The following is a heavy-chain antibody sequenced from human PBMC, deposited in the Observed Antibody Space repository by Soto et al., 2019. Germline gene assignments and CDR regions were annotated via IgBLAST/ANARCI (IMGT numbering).Heavy chain of an antibody. CDR1: GGTFSSYA. D-gene: IGHD3-10*01. CDR2: IIPIFGTA. CDR3: ARVPMVRGAQDSYYYYGMDV. J-gene: IGHJ6*02. V-gene: IGHV1-69*12. Sequence: QVQLVQSGAEVKKPGSSVKVSCKAPGGTFSSYAISWVRQAPGQGLEWMGGIIPIFGTANYAQKFQGRVTITADESPRTAYMALSSLRSEDTAVYYCARVPMVRGAQDSYYYYGMDVWGQGTTVTVSS.